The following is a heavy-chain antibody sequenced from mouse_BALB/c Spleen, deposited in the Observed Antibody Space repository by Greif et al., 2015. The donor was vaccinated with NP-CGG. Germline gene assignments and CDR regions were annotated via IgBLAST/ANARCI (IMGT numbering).Heavy chain of an antibody. Sequence: LQQPGSELVRPGASVKLSCKASGYTFTSYWMHWVKQRPGQGLEWIGNIYPGSGSTNYDEKFKSKATLTVDTSSSTAYMQLSSLTSEDSAVYYCTRDGYRGHMDYWGQGTSVTVSS. CDR2: IYPGSGST. D-gene: IGHD2-3*01. CDR3: TRDGYRGHMDY. J-gene: IGHJ4*01. CDR1: GYTFTSYW. V-gene: IGHV1S22*01.